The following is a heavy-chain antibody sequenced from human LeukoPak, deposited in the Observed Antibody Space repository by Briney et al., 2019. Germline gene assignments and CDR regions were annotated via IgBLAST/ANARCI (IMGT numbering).Heavy chain of an antibody. D-gene: IGHD4-17*01. V-gene: IGHV4-39*01. CDR1: GGSISSSSYY. Sequence: SETLSLTCTVSGGSISSSSYYWGWIRQPPGKGLEWIGSIYYSGSTYYNPSLKSRVTISVDTSKNQFSLKLSSVTAADTAAYYCARRNPYYDGDLNVGAFDIWGQGTMVTVSS. J-gene: IGHJ3*02. CDR3: ARRNPYYDGDLNVGAFDI. CDR2: IYYSGST.